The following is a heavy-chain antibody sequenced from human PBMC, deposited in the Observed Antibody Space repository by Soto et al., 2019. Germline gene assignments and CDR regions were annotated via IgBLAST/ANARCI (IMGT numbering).Heavy chain of an antibody. Sequence: GESLKISCTGFGYTFTTFWISWVRQMPGKGLEWMGRIDPRDSYVNNSPSFQRHVTISLDKSIITAYLQWGSMKASDTAMYYCARLFCSTTTCDSWFDPWGQGTLVTVSS. D-gene: IGHD2-2*01. V-gene: IGHV5-10-1*01. CDR1: GYTFTTFW. CDR2: IDPRDSYV. J-gene: IGHJ5*02. CDR3: ARLFCSTTTCDSWFDP.